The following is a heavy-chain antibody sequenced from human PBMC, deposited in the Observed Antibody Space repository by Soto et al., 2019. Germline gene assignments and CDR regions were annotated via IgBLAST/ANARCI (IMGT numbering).Heavy chain of an antibody. CDR1: GFTLSGYD. V-gene: IGHV3-73*01. CDR2: IKTKVDSYAT. CDR3: SRGHCSGCGCSSAFVF. J-gene: IGHJ4*02. Sequence: QLVESGGGLVQPGGSLKLSCAATGFTLSGYDIHWVRQASGEGLEWVGRIKTKVDSYATALAASVKGRFALSRDDPKNTAYLEVNSMEPEDKAVYYCSRGHCSGCGCSSAFVFWGQGTLVMVS. D-gene: IGHD2-15*01.